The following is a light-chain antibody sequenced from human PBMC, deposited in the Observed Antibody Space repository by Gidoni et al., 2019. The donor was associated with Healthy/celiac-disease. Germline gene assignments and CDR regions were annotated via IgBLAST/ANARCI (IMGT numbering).Light chain of an antibody. V-gene: IGKV2-28*01. CDR3: MQARQTPSLT. Sequence: DIVMTQSPLSLPVTPGEPASISCRSSQSLLHSNGYNYLDWYLQKPGQSPQLLIYLGSNRASGVPDRFSGSGSGTDFTLKISRVEAEDVGVYYCMQARQTPSLTVGGGTKVEIK. CDR1: QSLLHSNGYNY. CDR2: LGS. J-gene: IGKJ4*01.